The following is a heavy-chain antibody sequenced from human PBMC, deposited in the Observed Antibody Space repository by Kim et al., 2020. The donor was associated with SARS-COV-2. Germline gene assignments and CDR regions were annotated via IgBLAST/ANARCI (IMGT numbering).Heavy chain of an antibody. D-gene: IGHD3-22*01. CDR1: GGSISSGDYY. J-gene: IGHJ3*02. CDR3: ARGSRSNYYDSSGYYYYDAFDI. V-gene: IGHV4-30-4*01. Sequence: SETLSLTCTVSGGSISSGDYYWSWIRQPPGKGLEWIGYIYYSGSTYYNPSLKSRVTISVDTSKNQFSLKLSSVTAADTAVYYCARGSRSNYYDSSGYYYYDAFDIWGQGTMVTVSS. CDR2: IYYSGST.